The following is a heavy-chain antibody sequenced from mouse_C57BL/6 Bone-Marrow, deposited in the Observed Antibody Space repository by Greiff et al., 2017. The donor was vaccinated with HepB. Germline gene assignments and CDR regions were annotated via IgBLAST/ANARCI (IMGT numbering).Heavy chain of an antibody. J-gene: IGHJ2*01. V-gene: IGHV5-15*01. D-gene: IGHD3-2*02. CDR3: ARLRLGYFDY. CDR1: GFTFSDYG. CDR2: ISNLAYSI. Sequence: EVKLVESGGGLVQPGGSLKLSCAASGFTFSDYGMAWVRQAPRKGPEWVAFISNLAYSIYYADTVTGRFTISRENAKNTLYLEMSSLRSEDTAMYYCARLRLGYFDYWGQGTTLTVSS.